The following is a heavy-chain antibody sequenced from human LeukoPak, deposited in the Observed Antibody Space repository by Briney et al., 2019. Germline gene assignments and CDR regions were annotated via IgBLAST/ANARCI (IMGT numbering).Heavy chain of an antibody. V-gene: IGHV4-34*01. J-gene: IGHJ4*02. CDR2: INHSGST. D-gene: IGHD6-13*01. CDR1: GGSFSGCY. CDR3: ARGRGSSSWFYY. Sequence: SETLSLTCAVYGGSFSGCYWSWIRQPPGKGLEWIGEINHSGSTNYNPSLKSRVTISVDTSKNQFSLKLSSVTAADTAVYYCARGRGSSSWFYYWGQGTLVTVSS.